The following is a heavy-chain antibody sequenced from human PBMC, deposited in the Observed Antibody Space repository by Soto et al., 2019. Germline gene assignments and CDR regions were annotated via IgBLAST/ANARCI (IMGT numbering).Heavy chain of an antibody. D-gene: IGHD3-3*01. J-gene: IGHJ6*02. CDR3: VKDWSGEKCPCMDV. CDR1: GFNIRNHA. CDR2: ISRSGDIT. V-gene: IGHV3-23*01. Sequence: GGSLRLSCEASGFNIRNHAMTWVRQAPGKGPEWVSSISRSGDITYYVDSVKGRFIISRDNSKNTLYLQMNGLSAEDAAIYYCVKDWSGEKCPCMDVWGQGTTVTVSS.